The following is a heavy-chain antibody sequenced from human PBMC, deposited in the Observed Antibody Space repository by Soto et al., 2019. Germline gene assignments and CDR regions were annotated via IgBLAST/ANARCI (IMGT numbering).Heavy chain of an antibody. Sequence: ASVKVSCKASGYTFTSYGISWVRQAPVQGLEWMGCISAYNGNTNYAQKLQGRVTMTTDTSTSTAYMELRSLRSDDTAVYYCARGGYYDSSGYYHPWGSDYWGQGTLVTVSS. CDR1: GYTFTSYG. CDR2: ISAYNGNT. D-gene: IGHD3-22*01. J-gene: IGHJ4*02. CDR3: ARGGYYDSSGYYHPWGSDY. V-gene: IGHV1-18*04.